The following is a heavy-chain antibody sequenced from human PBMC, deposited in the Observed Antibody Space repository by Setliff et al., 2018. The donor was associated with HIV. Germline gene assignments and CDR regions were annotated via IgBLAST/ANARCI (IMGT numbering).Heavy chain of an antibody. CDR2: ISAYNGNT. CDR1: GYTFTRYG. Sequence: ASVKVSCKASGYTFTRYGISWVRQAPGQGLEWMGWISAYNGNTNYAQKLQGRVTMTTDTSTSTAYMELRSLRSDDTAVYYCARDSEEWELLVYFQHWGQGTLVTVSS. D-gene: IGHD1-26*01. J-gene: IGHJ1*01. V-gene: IGHV1-18*01. CDR3: ARDSEEWELLVYFQH.